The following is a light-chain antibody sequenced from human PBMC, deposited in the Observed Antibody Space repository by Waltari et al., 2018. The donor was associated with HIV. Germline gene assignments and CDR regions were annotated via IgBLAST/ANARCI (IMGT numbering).Light chain of an antibody. CDR2: QVS. CDR1: SSAVGIYNL. CDR3: CSYTSSSAYVI. J-gene: IGLJ2*01. V-gene: IGLV2-23*02. Sequence: QSAPPQPASVSGSPGQSITISCTGTSSAVGIYNLVSWYQQYPGKAPKLMIYQVSERPSGVSPRFSGSKSGNTASLTISGLQAEDEADYYCCSYTSSSAYVIFGGGTKLIVL.